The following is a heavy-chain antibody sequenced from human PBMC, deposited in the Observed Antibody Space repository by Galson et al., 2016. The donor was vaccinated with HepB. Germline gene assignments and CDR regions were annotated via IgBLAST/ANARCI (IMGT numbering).Heavy chain of an antibody. CDR3: VRNLYTTSRVS. J-gene: IGHJ5*02. Sequence: SLRLSCAVSGFSLDDSYMTWVRQTPGERLEWVSVVYGGGSTYYADSVKGRFTISRDTSKNTVYLQLNSRRFADTAVYYCVRNLYTTSRVSWGQGTVVTVSS. CDR1: GFSLDDSY. D-gene: IGHD2-2*02. CDR2: VYGGGST. V-gene: IGHV3-66*01.